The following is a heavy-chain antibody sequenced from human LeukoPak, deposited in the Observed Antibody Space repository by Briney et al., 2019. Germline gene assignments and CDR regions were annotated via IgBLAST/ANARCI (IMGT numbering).Heavy chain of an antibody. J-gene: IGHJ2*01. CDR1: GGSISGYY. Sequence: PSETLSLTCTVSGGSISGYYWSWVRQPPGKGLEWIAYIYYSGSTNYSPSLKSRVTISVDTSKNQFSLKLSSVTAADTAVYYCARLEMYGDYPTNWYFDLWGRGTLVTVSS. V-gene: IGHV4-59*08. CDR3: ARLEMYGDYPTNWYFDL. CDR2: IYYSGST. D-gene: IGHD4-17*01.